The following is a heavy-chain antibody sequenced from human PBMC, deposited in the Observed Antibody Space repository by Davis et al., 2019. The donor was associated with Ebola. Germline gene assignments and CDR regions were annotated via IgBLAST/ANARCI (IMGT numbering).Heavy chain of an antibody. J-gene: IGHJ6*02. Sequence: SLRLSCTASGFAFDDYAMHWVRQAPGKGLEWVSGISWNSATIGYADSVKGRFTISRDNAKTSLYLQMDSLRAEDTAVYYCARKESPYYAMDVWGQGTTVTVSS. CDR3: ARKESPYYAMDV. CDR1: GFAFDDYA. V-gene: IGHV3-9*01. D-gene: IGHD3-16*01. CDR2: ISWNSATI.